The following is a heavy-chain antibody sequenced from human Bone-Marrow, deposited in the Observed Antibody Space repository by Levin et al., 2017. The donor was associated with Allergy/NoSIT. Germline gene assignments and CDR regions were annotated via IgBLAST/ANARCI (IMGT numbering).Heavy chain of an antibody. CDR2: ISSSGSTI. J-gene: IGHJ4*02. CDR1: GFTFSSYE. Sequence: GESLKISCAASGFTFSSYEMNWVRQAPGKGLEWVSYISSSGSTIYYADSVKGRFTISRDNAKNSLYLQMNSLRAEDAAVYYCARQLGNFWSGYNYFDYWGQGTLVTVSS. D-gene: IGHD3-3*01. V-gene: IGHV3-48*03. CDR3: ARQLGNFWSGYNYFDY.